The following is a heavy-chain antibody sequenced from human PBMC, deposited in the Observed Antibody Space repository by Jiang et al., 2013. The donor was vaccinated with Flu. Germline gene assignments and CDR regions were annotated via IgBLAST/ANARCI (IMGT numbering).Heavy chain of an antibody. Sequence: GPGLVKPSQTLPLTCTVSGGSISSGSYYWSWIRQPAGKGLEWIGRIYTSGSTNYNPSLKSRVTISVDTSKNQFSLKLSSVTAADTAVYYCARVAKGPDIAAAGEIQHWGQGTLVTVSS. CDR3: ARVAKGPDIAAAGEIQH. CDR2: IYTSGST. CDR1: GGSISSGSYY. J-gene: IGHJ1*01. V-gene: IGHV4-61*02. D-gene: IGHD6-13*01.